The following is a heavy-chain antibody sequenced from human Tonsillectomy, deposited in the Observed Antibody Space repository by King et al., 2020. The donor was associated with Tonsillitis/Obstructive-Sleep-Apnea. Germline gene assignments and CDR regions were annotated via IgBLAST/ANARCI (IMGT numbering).Heavy chain of an antibody. CDR2: ISWSSGSI. D-gene: IGHD3-3*01. CDR3: AKDTDYDFWSGLDV. CDR1: GFTFDDYA. Sequence: VQLVESGGGLVQPGRSLRLSCAASGFTFDDYAMHWVRQAPGKGLEWVSGISWSSGSINYADSVKGRFTISRDNAKNSLYLQMNSLRAEDTALYYCAKDTDYDFWSGLDVWGKGTTVTVSS. V-gene: IGHV3-9*01. J-gene: IGHJ6*04.